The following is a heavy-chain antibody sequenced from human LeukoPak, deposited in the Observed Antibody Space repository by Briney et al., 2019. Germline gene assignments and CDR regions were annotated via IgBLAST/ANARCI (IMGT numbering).Heavy chain of an antibody. V-gene: IGHV1-69*13. D-gene: IGHD6-6*01. CDR3: ARDFGYSSSTYFDY. CDR2: IIPIFGTA. J-gene: IGHJ4*02. CDR1: GYTFTSYD. Sequence: GASVKVSCKASGYTFTSYDINWVRQAPGQGLEWMGGIIPIFGTANYAQKFQGRVTITADESTSTAYMELSSLRSEDTAVYYCARDFGYSSSTYFDYWGQGTLVTVSS.